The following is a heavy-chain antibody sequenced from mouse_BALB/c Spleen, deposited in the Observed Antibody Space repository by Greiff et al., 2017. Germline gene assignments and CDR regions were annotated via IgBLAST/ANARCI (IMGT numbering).Heavy chain of an antibody. CDR1: GYAFSSSW. D-gene: IGHD1-1*02. Sequence: QVQLQQSGPELVKPGASVKISCKASGYAFSSSWMNWVKQRPGQGLEWIGRIYPGDGDTNYTGKFKGKATLTADKSSSTAYMQLSSLTSVDSAVYFCAKGLSQYYYAMDYWGQGTSVTVSS. J-gene: IGHJ4*01. CDR2: IYPGDGDT. CDR3: AKGLSQYYYAMDY. V-gene: IGHV1-82*01.